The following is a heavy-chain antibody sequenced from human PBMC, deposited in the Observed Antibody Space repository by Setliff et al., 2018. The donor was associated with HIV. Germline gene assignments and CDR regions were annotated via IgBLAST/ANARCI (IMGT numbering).Heavy chain of an antibody. CDR3: AADVRWPKDAFAF. CDR1: GFTFSSYG. V-gene: IGHV3-23*01. D-gene: IGHD3-10*02. Sequence: LRLSCAVSGFTFSSYGLSWVRQAPGKGLGWISAIGSGGDTYYPDSVKGRFTISRDQSRSTLYLQMNSLRADDTAVYYCAADVRWPKDAFAFWGQGTMVTVSS. J-gene: IGHJ3*01. CDR2: IGSGGDT.